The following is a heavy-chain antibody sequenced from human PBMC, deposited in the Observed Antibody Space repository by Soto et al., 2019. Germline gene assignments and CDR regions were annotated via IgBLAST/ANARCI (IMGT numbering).Heavy chain of an antibody. V-gene: IGHV3-48*02. D-gene: IGHD6-6*01. Sequence: EVQLVESGGGLAQPGGSLRLSCTASGFTFSSYNMNWVRQAPGKGLEWVSYITSSSRTIYYADSVKGRFTISRDNAKNSLYLQMNSLRDEDTGVYYCAIDRSIAGTHDYWGQGTLVTVSS. CDR2: ITSSSRTI. CDR1: GFTFSSYN. J-gene: IGHJ4*02. CDR3: AIDRSIAGTHDY.